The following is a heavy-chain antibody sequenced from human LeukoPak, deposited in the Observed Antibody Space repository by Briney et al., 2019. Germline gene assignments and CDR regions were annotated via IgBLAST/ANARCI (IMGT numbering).Heavy chain of an antibody. Sequence: ASVKVSCKASGYTFTNYYIHWVRQAPGQGLEWMGGIIPIFGTANYAQKFQGRVTITADKSTSTAYMELSSLRSEDTAVYYCASKYYYDSSGYYPLDYWGQGTLVTVSS. V-gene: IGHV1-69*06. CDR2: IIPIFGTA. J-gene: IGHJ4*02. D-gene: IGHD3-22*01. CDR3: ASKYYYDSSGYYPLDY. CDR1: GYTFTNYY.